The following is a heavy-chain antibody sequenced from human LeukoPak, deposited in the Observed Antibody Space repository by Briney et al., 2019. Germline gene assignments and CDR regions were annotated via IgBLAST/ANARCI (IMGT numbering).Heavy chain of an antibody. CDR3: ARLVGAGFFDY. Sequence: SETLSLTCTVSGGSISSYYWSWIRQPPGKGLEWIGYIYTSGSTNYNPSLKSRVTISVDTSKNQFSLKLSSVTAADTAVYYCARLVGAGFFDYWGHGTLVTVSS. V-gene: IGHV4-4*09. J-gene: IGHJ4*01. CDR2: IYTSGST. CDR1: GGSISSYY. D-gene: IGHD1-26*01.